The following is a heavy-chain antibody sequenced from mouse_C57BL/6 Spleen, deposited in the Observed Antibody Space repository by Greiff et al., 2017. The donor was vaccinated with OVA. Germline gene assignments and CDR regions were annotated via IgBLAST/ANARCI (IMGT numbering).Heavy chain of an antibody. CDR2: IDPSDSYT. Sequence: QVQLQQSGAELVKPGASVKLSCKASGYTFTSYWMQWVKQRPGQGLEWIGEIDPSDSYTNYNQKFKGKATLTVDTSSSTAYMQLSSLTSEDSAVYYCAIYYGITWFAYWGQGTLVTVSA. D-gene: IGHD2-1*01. J-gene: IGHJ3*01. CDR1: GYTFTSYW. V-gene: IGHV1-50*01. CDR3: AIYYGITWFAY.